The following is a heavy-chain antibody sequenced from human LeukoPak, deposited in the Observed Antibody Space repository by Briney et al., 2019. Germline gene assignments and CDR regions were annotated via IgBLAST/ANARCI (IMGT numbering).Heavy chain of an antibody. CDR2: IIPILGIA. CDR1: GGTFSSYA. J-gene: IGHJ4*02. D-gene: IGHD5-18*01. V-gene: IGHV1-69*04. Sequence: SVKVSCKASGGTFSSYAISWVRQAPGQGLEWMGRIIPILGIANYAQKFQGRVTITADKSTSTAYMELSGLRSEDTAVYYCARPSGHSYLAYHFDYWGQGTLVTVSS. CDR3: ARPSGHSYLAYHFDY.